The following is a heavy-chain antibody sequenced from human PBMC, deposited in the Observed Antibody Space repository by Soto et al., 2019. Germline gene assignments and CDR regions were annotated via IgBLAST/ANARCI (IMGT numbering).Heavy chain of an antibody. V-gene: IGHV3-23*01. CDR2: ISGSGDST. CDR1: GFTFSSYA. D-gene: IGHD2-8*01. CDR3: ARVQILLLENIFDY. J-gene: IGHJ4*02. Sequence: GGSLRHSCAASGFTFSSYAMSWVRQAPGKGLVRVSVISGSGDSTLYGHSMKRRFIIARDNSKDTLYRQLNSLRAEDTAVYFCARVQILLLENIFDYWGEGTLVTVSS.